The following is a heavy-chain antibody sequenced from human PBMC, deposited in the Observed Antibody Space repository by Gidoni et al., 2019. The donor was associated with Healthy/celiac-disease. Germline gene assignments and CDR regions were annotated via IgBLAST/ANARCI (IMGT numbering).Heavy chain of an antibody. CDR1: GVTVSSYG. V-gene: IGHV3-30*03. Sequence: QVQLVESVGGVVQPGRSLRLSCAASGVTVSSYGMHWFRQAPVKGLDCVAVISYDGSNKYYADSVKGRFTISRDNSKNTLYLQMNSLRAEDTAVYYCATLYGDYDNDAFDIWGQGTMVTVSS. D-gene: IGHD4-17*01. J-gene: IGHJ3*02. CDR2: ISYDGSNK. CDR3: ATLYGDYDNDAFDI.